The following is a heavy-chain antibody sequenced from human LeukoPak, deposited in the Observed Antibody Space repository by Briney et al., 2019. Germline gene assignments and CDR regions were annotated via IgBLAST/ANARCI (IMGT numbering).Heavy chain of an antibody. CDR1: GFTFSSYW. V-gene: IGHV3-7*01. D-gene: IGHD4-17*01. CDR3: ARDGYYGDYPFDY. Sequence: PGGSLRLSCAASGFTFSSYWMSWVRQAPGKGLEWVANIKQDGSEKYYVDSVKGRFTISRDNAKNSLYLQMNSLRAEDTAVYYCARDGYYGDYPFDYWGQGTLVTVSS. CDR2: IKQDGSEK. J-gene: IGHJ4*02.